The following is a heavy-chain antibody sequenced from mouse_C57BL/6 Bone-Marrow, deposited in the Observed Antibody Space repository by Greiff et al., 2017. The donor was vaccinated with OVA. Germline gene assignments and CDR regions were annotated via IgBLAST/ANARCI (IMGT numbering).Heavy chain of an antibody. V-gene: IGHV1-26*01. CDR1: GYTFTDYY. Sequence: EVQLQQSGPELVKPGASVKISCKASGYTFTDYYMNWVKQSHGKSLEWIGDINPNNGGTSYNQKFKGKATLTVDKSSSTAYMELRSLTSEDSAVYYCARQPFMDDWGQGTSVTVSS. CDR2: INPNNGGT. CDR3: ARQPFMDD. J-gene: IGHJ4*01.